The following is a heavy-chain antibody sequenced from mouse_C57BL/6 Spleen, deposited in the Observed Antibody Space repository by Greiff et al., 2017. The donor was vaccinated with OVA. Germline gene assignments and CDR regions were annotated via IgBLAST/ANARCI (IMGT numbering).Heavy chain of an antibody. D-gene: IGHD2-12*01. Sequence: QVQLQQPGAELVRPGSSVKLSCKASGYTFTSYWMDWVKQRPGQGLEWIGNIYPSDSETHYNQKFKDKATLTVDKSSSTAYMQLSSLTSEDSAVYYGARRGYYSSLYAMDYWGQGTSVTVSS. CDR2: IYPSDSET. CDR1: GYTFTSYW. CDR3: ARRGYYSSLYAMDY. J-gene: IGHJ4*01. V-gene: IGHV1-61*01.